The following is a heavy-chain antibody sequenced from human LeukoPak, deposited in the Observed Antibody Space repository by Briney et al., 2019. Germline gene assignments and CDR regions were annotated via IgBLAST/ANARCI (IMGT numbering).Heavy chain of an antibody. CDR3: ARGQFRPSIVVVPAATVGRFDP. CDR1: GFTFSSYW. V-gene: IGHV3-74*01. CDR2: INSDGSST. Sequence: GGSLRLSCAASGFTFSSYWMHWVRQAPGKGLVWVSRINSDGSSTSYADSVKGRFTISRDNAKNTLYLQMNSLRAEDTAVYYCARGQFRPSIVVVPAATVGRFDPWGQGTLVTVSS. J-gene: IGHJ5*02. D-gene: IGHD2-2*01.